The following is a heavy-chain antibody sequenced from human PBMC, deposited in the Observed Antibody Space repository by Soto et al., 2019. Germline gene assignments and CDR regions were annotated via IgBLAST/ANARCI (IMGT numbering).Heavy chain of an antibody. J-gene: IGHJ6*02. V-gene: IGHV5-10-1*01. CDR2: IDPSDSYT. Sequence: ASLKISCQGSGYSFTSYWISWVRQMPGKGLEWMGRIDPSDSYTNYSPSFQGHVTISADKSISTAYLQWSSLKASDTAVYYCARDRAVYYDFWRDRFGDYGMDVWGQGTTVTVSS. D-gene: IGHD3-3*01. CDR3: ARDRAVYYDFWRDRFGDYGMDV. CDR1: GYSFTSYW.